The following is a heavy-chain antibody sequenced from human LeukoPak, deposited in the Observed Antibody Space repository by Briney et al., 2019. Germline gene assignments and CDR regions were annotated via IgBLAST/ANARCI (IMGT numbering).Heavy chain of an antibody. D-gene: IGHD5-24*01. Sequence: GGSLRLSCAASGFTFSDYSMNWVRQAPGKGLEWISYIGIDSGNTNYADSVKGRFTISGDKAKNSLYLEMNSLRVEDTAVYYCARDYKYAFDNWGQGTLVTVSS. CDR2: IGIDSGNT. V-gene: IGHV3-48*01. CDR3: ARDYKYAFDN. CDR1: GFTFSDYS. J-gene: IGHJ4*02.